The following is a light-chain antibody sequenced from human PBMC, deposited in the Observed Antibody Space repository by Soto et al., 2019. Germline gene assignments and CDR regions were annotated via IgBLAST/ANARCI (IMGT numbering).Light chain of an antibody. J-gene: IGKJ5*01. Sequence: GDRVTITCRDSQTISSWLAWYQQKPGKAPKLLIYKASTLKSGVPSRFSGSGSGTEFTLTISSLQSEDVVVDYCQQYNNWPITFGQGTRLEIK. CDR2: KAS. CDR3: QQYNNWPIT. CDR1: QTISSW. V-gene: IGKV1-5*03.